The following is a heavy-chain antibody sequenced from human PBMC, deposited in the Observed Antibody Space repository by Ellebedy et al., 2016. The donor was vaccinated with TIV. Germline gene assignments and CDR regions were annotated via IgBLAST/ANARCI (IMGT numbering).Heavy chain of an antibody. V-gene: IGHV1-18*01. J-gene: IGHJ6*02. CDR1: GYTFTSYG. Sequence: ASVKVSXXASGYTFTSYGLTWVRQAPGEGPEWMGWISGYNGQTKYAQKFQGRVTMTIDTSTSTAYMELRSLTSDDTAVYFCARGLNDMDVWGQGTTVTVSS. CDR3: ARGLNDMDV. CDR2: ISGYNGQT.